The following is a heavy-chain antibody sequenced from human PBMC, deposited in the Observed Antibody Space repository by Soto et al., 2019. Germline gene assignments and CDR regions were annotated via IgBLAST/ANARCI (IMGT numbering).Heavy chain of an antibody. D-gene: IGHD5-18*01. V-gene: IGHV4-39*01. J-gene: IGHJ6*02. CDR1: GFSIRDSSYH. CDR2: IFDTGST. Sequence: SETLSLTCTVSGFSIRDSSYHGVWIRQPPGKGLEWIGSIFDTGSTYYNPSLKSRVTISVDTSKNQFSLKLSSVTAADTAVYYCARSGWIQLWFSYYGMDVWGQGTTVTVSS. CDR3: ARSGWIQLWFSYYGMDV.